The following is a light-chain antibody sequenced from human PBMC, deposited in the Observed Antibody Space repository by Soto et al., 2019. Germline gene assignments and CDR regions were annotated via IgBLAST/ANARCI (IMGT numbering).Light chain of an antibody. V-gene: IGLV2-14*01. CDR2: DVT. Sequence: QSLLAQPASVSGSPGQSITISCTRTSSDVGGYIYVSWYQQHPGKAPKLMIYDVTSRPSGVSYRFSGSKSGNTASLTISGLQAEDEADYYYSSYTTSSSYVFGTGTKVTVL. J-gene: IGLJ1*01. CDR3: SSYTTSSSYV. CDR1: SSDVGGYIY.